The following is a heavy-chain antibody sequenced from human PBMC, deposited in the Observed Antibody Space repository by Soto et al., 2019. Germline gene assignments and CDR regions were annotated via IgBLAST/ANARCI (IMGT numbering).Heavy chain of an antibody. CDR3: AGDQGSTLVGGIFIGNSSYHFGIEV. V-gene: IGHV1-69*13. CDR2: IIPIFGTA. Sequence: SVKVSCNASGGTFSSYAISWVRQAPGQGLEWMGGIIPIFGTANYAQKFQGRVTITADESTSTAYMELSSLRSEDTAVYYCAGDQGSTLVGGIFIGNSSYHFGIEVWGQWTTV. J-gene: IGHJ6*02. D-gene: IGHD3-16*02. CDR1: GGTFSSYA.